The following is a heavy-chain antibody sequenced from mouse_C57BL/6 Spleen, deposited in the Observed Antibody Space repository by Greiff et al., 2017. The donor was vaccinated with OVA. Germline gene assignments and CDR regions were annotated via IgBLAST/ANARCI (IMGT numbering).Heavy chain of an antibody. CDR3: ATSYYSNSYYAMDY. D-gene: IGHD2-5*01. CDR2: IYPGSGNT. Sequence: QVQLQQPGPELVKPGASLKISCKASGYTFTSYYIHWVKQRPGQGLEWIGWIYPGSGNTKYNEKFKGKATLTADTSSSTAYMQLSSLTSEDSAVYYCATSYYSNSYYAMDYWGQGTSVTVSS. J-gene: IGHJ4*01. CDR1: GYTFTSYY. V-gene: IGHV1-66*01.